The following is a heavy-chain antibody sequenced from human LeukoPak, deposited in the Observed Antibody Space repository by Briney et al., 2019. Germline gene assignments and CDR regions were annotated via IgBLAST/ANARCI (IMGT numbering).Heavy chain of an antibody. D-gene: IGHD3-3*01. CDR3: ARGRKITIFEVVGGAFDI. CDR1: GYTFTGHY. V-gene: IGHV1-2*02. Sequence: ASVKVSCKASGYTFTGHYIHWVRQAPGQGLEWMGWISPKSGETSYSQEFQGRVTMTRDTSSSTAYMDLTWLKSDDTAVYYCARGRKITIFEVVGGAFDIWGQGTVVTVSS. CDR2: ISPKSGET. J-gene: IGHJ3*02.